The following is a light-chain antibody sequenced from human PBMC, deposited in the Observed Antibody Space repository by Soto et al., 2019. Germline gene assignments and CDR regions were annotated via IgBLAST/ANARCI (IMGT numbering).Light chain of an antibody. J-gene: IGKJ4*01. CDR3: QQYGSSPPLT. V-gene: IGKV3-20*01. CDR1: QSVSSSY. Sequence: EFVLTQSPGTLSLSPGERGTLSCRASQSVSSSYLAWYQQKPGQAPRILIYGASTRATGIPDRFSGSGSGTDFTLTISRLVPEDFALYYCQQYGSSPPLTFGGGTKVEIK. CDR2: GAS.